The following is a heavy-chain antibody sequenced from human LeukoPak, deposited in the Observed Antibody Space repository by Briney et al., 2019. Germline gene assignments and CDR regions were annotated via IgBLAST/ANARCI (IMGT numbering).Heavy chain of an antibody. CDR2: MNPNSGNT. Sequence: ASVKVSCKASGYTFTSYDINWVRQATGQGLAWMGWMNPNSGNTGYAQKFQGRVTMTRNTSISTAYMELSSLRSEDTAVYDCASRILGMRPDAFDIWGQGTMVTVSS. J-gene: IGHJ3*02. D-gene: IGHD3-3*02. CDR3: ASRILGMRPDAFDI. V-gene: IGHV1-8*01. CDR1: GYTFTSYD.